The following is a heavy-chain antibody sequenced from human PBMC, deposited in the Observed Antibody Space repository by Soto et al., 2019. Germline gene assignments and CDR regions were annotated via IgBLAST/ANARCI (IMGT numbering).Heavy chain of an antibody. Sequence: ETLSLTCTVSSVSISSSSYYWGWIRQPPGKGLEWIGSIYYSGSTYYNPSLKSRVTISVETSKNQISLKLSSVTAADTAVYYCAERMDVWGQGTTVTVSS. CDR1: SVSISSSSYY. CDR3: AERMDV. J-gene: IGHJ6*02. CDR2: IYYSGST. V-gene: IGHV4-39*01.